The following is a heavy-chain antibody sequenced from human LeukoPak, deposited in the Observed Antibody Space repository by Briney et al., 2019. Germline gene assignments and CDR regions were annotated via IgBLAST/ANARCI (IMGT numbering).Heavy chain of an antibody. J-gene: IGHJ5*02. CDR3: ARGPAYDILTGYWHWFDP. D-gene: IGHD3-9*01. V-gene: IGHV4-61*02. CDR2: IYTSGST. CDR1: GDSISSGDYY. Sequence: PSQTLSLICTVSGDSISSGDYYWSWFRQPAGKGLEWIGRIYTSGSTNYNPSLKSRVTISVDTSKNQFSLKLSSVTAADTAVYYCARGPAYDILTGYWHWFDPWGQGTLVTVSS.